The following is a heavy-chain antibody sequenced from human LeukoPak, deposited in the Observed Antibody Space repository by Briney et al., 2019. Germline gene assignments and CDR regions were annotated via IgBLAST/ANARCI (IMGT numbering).Heavy chain of an antibody. CDR2: ISWNSGSI. Sequence: GGSLRLSCAASGFTFDDYAMHWVRQAPGKGLEWVSGISWNSGSIGYADSVKGRFTISRDNAKNSLYLQMNSLRAEDTAVYYWARGSRGRLVGDSDYWGQGTLVNVA. CDR1: GFTFDDYA. CDR3: ARGSRGRLVGDSDY. V-gene: IGHV3-9*01. D-gene: IGHD3-16*01. J-gene: IGHJ4*02.